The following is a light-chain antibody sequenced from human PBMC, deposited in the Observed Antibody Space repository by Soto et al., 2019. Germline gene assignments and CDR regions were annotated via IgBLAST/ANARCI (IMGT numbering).Light chain of an antibody. CDR2: DVS. V-gene: IGKV3-20*01. CDR3: QRYDDSAGA. CDR1: QSVGRGT. Sequence: VLTQSPGTLSLSPGERATLSCRARQSVGRGTVAWYQQRPGQAPRLLIYDVSSRATGIPDRFSGSGSGTDFTLTINGLEPEDFAVYYCQRYDDSAGAFGPGTKVDIK. J-gene: IGKJ3*01.